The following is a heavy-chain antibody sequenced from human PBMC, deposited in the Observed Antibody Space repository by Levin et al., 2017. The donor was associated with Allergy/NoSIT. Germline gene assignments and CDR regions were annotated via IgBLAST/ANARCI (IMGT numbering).Heavy chain of an antibody. J-gene: IGHJ5*02. Sequence: GESLKISCAASGFTFSSYAMSWVRQAPGKGLEWVSGISGSGGSTFYADSVKGRFTISRDNSKNTLYLQMNSLRVEDTAVYYCAKVGPDYDYVWGTLNAWGQGTLVTVSS. V-gene: IGHV3-23*01. D-gene: IGHD3-16*01. CDR2: ISGSGGST. CDR1: GFTFSSYA. CDR3: AKVGPDYDYVWGTLNA.